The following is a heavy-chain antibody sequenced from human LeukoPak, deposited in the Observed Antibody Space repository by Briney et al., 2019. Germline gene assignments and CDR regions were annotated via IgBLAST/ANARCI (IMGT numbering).Heavy chain of an antibody. CDR3: ARPMVRGPAYYFDGMDV. D-gene: IGHD3-10*01. V-gene: IGHV1-2*02. CDR1: GYTFTGYY. CDR2: INPNSGGT. Sequence: ASVKVSCKASGYTFTGYYMHWVRQAPGQGLEWMGWINPNSGGTNYAQKFQGRVTMTRDTSISTAYMELSRLRSDDTAMYYCARPMVRGPAYYFDGMDVWGQGTTVTVSS. J-gene: IGHJ6*02.